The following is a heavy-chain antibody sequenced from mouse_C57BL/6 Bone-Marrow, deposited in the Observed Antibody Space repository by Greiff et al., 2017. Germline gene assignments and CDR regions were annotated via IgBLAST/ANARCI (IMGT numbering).Heavy chain of an antibody. V-gene: IGHV14-3*01. CDR1: GFNIKNTY. J-gene: IGHJ2*01. CDR2: IDPANGNT. Sequence: EVQLQQSVAELVRPGASVKLSCTASGFNIKNTYMHWVKQSPEQGLEWIGRIDPANGNTKYAPQFQGKATITADTSSNRVYRQRSSLKSEDTASYYGARRGGLDDWGKGTTLTVSS. D-gene: IGHD1-1*02. CDR3: ARRGGLDD.